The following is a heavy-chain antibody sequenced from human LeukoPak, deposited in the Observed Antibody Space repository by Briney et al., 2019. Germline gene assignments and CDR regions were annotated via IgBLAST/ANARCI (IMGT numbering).Heavy chain of an antibody. J-gene: IGHJ6*02. D-gene: IGHD1-14*01. CDR1: GFTFSSYG. CDR2: ISYDGSNK. CDR3: AKDLLPTNQRYGMDV. V-gene: IGHV3-30*18. Sequence: GRSLRLSCAASGFTFSSYGMHWVRQAPGKGLEWEAVISYDGSNKYYADSVKGRFTISRDNSKNTLYLQMNSLRAEDTAVYYCAKDLLPTNQRYGMDVWGQGTTVTVSS.